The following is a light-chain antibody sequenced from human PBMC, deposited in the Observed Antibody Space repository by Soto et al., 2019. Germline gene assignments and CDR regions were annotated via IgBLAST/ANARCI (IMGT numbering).Light chain of an antibody. J-gene: IGLJ1*01. V-gene: IGLV1-40*01. CDR3: QSYDRSLSGYV. Sequence: QSVLTQPPSVSGAPGQRVTISCTGSSSNIGAGYDVHWYQQLPGTAPKLLIYGNSNRPSGVPDRFSGSKSGTSASLAITGLQAADEADYSCQSYDRSLSGYVFGTGTKVTV. CDR2: GNS. CDR1: SSNIGAGYD.